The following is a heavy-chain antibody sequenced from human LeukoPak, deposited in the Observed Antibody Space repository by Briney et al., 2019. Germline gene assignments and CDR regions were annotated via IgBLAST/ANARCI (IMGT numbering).Heavy chain of an antibody. J-gene: IGHJ3*02. CDR3: ATTQYDYVWGSYLPFDI. V-gene: IGHV3-7*01. CDR1: GFTFSNAW. Sequence: GGSLRLSCAASGFTFSNAWMSWVRQAPGKGLEWVANIKQDGSEKYYVDSVKGRFTISRDNAKNSLYLQMNSLRAEDTAVYYCATTQYDYVWGSYLPFDIWGQGTMVTVSS. CDR2: IKQDGSEK. D-gene: IGHD3-16*02.